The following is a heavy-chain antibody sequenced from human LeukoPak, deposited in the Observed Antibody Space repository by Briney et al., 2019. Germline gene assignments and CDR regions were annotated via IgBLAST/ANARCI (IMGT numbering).Heavy chain of an antibody. V-gene: IGHV3-21*01. Sequence: GGSLRLSCAASGFTFSRHSINWVRQAPGKGLEWVSSISSSSSYIYYADSVKGRFTISRDNAKNSLYLQMNSLRAEDTAVYYCARDFAYYDSSGYYYEDYFDYWGQGILVTVSS. J-gene: IGHJ4*02. CDR2: ISSSSSYI. D-gene: IGHD3-22*01. CDR3: ARDFAYYDSSGYYYEDYFDY. CDR1: GFTFSRHS.